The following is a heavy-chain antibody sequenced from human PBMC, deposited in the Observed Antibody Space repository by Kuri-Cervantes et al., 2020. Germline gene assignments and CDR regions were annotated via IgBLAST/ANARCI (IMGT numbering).Heavy chain of an antibody. CDR3: ARDSTGCGGDCYSIDGAYDI. V-gene: IGHV3-15*07. CDR1: GLPFSNAW. D-gene: IGHD2-21*02. CDR2: IKSKTYGGTT. Sequence: PGGSLRLSCAVSGLPFSNAWMNWVRQAPGKGLEWVGRIKSKTYGGTTDYAEPVKGRFTISRDKSKNTLYLQMNSLRAEDTALYYCARDSTGCGGDCYSIDGAYDIWGQGTMVTVSS. J-gene: IGHJ3*02.